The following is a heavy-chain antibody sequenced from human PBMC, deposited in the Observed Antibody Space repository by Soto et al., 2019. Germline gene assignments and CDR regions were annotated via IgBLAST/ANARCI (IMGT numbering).Heavy chain of an antibody. CDR3: VRDSRTGCSSINCYMH. D-gene: IGHD2-15*01. Sequence: QLQLRESGPGLVQPSGTLSLTCDVSGDSLTNNHWWSWVRRAPGKGLEWIGEIWHTGRPNYNPSLKSRVAISIDKSKNQFSLKWSSVTAADTAVYYCVRDSRTGCSSINCYMHWGQGTLVTVSS. CDR2: IWHTGRP. V-gene: IGHV4-4*02. CDR1: GDSLTNNHW. J-gene: IGHJ4*02.